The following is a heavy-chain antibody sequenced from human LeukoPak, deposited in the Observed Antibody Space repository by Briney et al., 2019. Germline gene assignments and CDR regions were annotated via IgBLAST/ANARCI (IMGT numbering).Heavy chain of an antibody. CDR2: IYPGDSDT. D-gene: IGHD2-15*01. V-gene: IGHV5-51*01. CDR1: GYSFTSYW. Sequence: GESLQIYCKGSGYSFTSYWIAWVRQMPGEGLEWMGIIYPGDSDTRYSPSFQGQVTISADKSISTAYLQWSSLKASDTAMYYSARLECRGGSFTILGYYVYYSGQGTLVTVSS. J-gene: IGHJ4*02. CDR3: ARLECRGGSFTILGYYVYY.